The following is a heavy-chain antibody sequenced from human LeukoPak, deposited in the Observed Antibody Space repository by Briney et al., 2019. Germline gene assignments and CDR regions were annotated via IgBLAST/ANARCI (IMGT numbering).Heavy chain of an antibody. CDR1: GYTFTSYA. J-gene: IGHJ3*02. Sequence: ASVKVSCKASGYTFTSYAMNWVRQAPGQGLEWMGWINTNTGNPTYAQGFTGRFVFSLDTSVSTAYLQISSLEAEDTAVYYCATELLWFGDYAFDIWGQGTMVTVSS. CDR3: ATELLWFGDYAFDI. V-gene: IGHV7-4-1*02. CDR2: INTNTGNP. D-gene: IGHD3-10*01.